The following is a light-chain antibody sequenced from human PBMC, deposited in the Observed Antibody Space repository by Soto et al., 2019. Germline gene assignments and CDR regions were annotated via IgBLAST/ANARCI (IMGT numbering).Light chain of an antibody. Sequence: DIVLTQSPGTLSLSPGERATLSCRASQSVTSTFLAWYQQKPGQAPRLLIYGASSRATGIPDRFSGSGSGTDFTLTISRVEPEDFAVYYCQQYGDSRLTFGGGTEVEIK. V-gene: IGKV3-20*01. CDR1: QSVTSTF. J-gene: IGKJ4*01. CDR3: QQYGDSRLT. CDR2: GAS.